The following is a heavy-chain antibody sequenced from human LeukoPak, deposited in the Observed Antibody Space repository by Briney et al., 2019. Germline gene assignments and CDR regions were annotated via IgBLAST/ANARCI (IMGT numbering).Heavy chain of an antibody. CDR2: IIPIFGTA. D-gene: IGHD6-13*01. CDR1: GGTFSSYA. J-gene: IGHJ5*02. Sequence: WASVKVSCKASGGTFSSYAISWVRQAPGQGLEWMGGIIPIFGTANYAQKFQGRVTITADESTSTAYMELSSLRSEDTAVYYCAREVERQQLAGSNWFDPWGQGTLVTVSS. CDR3: AREVERQQLAGSNWFDP. V-gene: IGHV1-69*13.